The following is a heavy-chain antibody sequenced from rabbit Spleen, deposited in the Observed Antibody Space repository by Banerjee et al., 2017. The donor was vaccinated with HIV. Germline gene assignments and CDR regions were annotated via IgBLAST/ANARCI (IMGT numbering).Heavy chain of an antibody. CDR2: IDTGSSGFT. Sequence: QSLEESGGDLVKPGASLTLTCTASGVSFSSSSYMCWVRQAPGKGLEWIACIDTGSSGFTYFATWAKGRFTCSKTSSTTVTLQMTRLTAADTATYFCARDTSSSFSSYGMDLWGPGTLVTAS. CDR1: GVSFSSSSY. J-gene: IGHJ6*01. CDR3: ARDTSSSFSSYGMDL. D-gene: IGHD1-1*01. V-gene: IGHV1S40*01.